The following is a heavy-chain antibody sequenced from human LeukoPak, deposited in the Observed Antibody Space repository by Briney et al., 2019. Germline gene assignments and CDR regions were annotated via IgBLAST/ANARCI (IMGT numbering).Heavy chain of an antibody. CDR2: ISWNSGSI. Sequence: GRSLRLSCAASGFTFDDYAMHWVRQAPGKGLEWVSGISWNSGSIGYADSVKGRFTISRDNAKNSLYLQMNSLRAEDTALYYCAKDQGRDGYNYFGYWGQGTLVTVSS. CDR1: GFTFDDYA. J-gene: IGHJ4*02. CDR3: AKDQGRDGYNYFGY. V-gene: IGHV3-9*01. D-gene: IGHD5-24*01.